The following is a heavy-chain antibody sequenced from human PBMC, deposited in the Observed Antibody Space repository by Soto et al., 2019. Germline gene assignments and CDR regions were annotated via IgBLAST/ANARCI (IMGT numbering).Heavy chain of an antibody. CDR3: ATNRGYDFYYPDY. J-gene: IGHJ4*02. CDR2: INYSGTT. CDR1: GASVKTGGYY. V-gene: IGHV4-31*11. D-gene: IGHD3-3*01. Sequence: QVQLQESGPGLVRPSQTLSLTCDVSGASVKTGGYYWTWIRQHPEKGLEWIGYINYSGTTYNPSLKSRAFLSLDMSKNQFSLNLTSVTAADTAVYYCATNRGYDFYYPDYWGQGILVTVSS.